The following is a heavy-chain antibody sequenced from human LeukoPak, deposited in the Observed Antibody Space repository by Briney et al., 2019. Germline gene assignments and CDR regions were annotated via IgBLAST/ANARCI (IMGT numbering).Heavy chain of an antibody. CDR2: TYYRSKWYN. D-gene: IGHD1-14*01. V-gene: IGHV6-1*01. Sequence: SQTLSLTCAISGDSVSNTRSAWNWIRQSPSRGLEWLGRTYYRSKWYNDYALSVRSRITINPDTSKNQFSLHLNSVTPEDTAVYFCARVNSWTEEPDTGFDYWGQGTLVTVSS. CDR1: GDSVSNTRSA. CDR3: ARVNSWTEEPDTGFDY. J-gene: IGHJ4*02.